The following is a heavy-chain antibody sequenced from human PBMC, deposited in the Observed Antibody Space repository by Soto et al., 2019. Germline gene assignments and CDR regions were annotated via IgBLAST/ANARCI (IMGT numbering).Heavy chain of an antibody. Sequence: QVQLVQSGAEVKKPGSSVKVSCKASGGTFSSYTISWVRQAPGQGREWMGRIIPILGIANYAQKFQGRVTITADKSTSTAYMELSSLRSEDTVVYYCARDHSSGWQEEVDTTQLGCWCQGTLVTFPS. D-gene: IGHD6-19*01. CDR2: IIPILGIA. J-gene: IGHJ1*01. CDR3: ARDHSSGWQEEVDTTQLGC. V-gene: IGHV1-69*08. CDR1: GGTFSSYT.